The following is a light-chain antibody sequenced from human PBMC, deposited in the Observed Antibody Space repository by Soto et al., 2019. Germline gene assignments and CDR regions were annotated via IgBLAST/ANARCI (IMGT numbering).Light chain of an antibody. CDR2: DAS. CDR1: ESVVSNY. CDR3: QQYGSIPWT. V-gene: IGKV3-20*01. J-gene: IGKJ1*01. Sequence: EIVLTQSPGTLSLSPGERATLSCRATESVVSNYLAWYQLKPGQAPRLLIYDASSRATGIPDRFSGSGSGKDFTLTISRLEPEDFAVYYCQQYGSIPWTFGQGTKVEIK.